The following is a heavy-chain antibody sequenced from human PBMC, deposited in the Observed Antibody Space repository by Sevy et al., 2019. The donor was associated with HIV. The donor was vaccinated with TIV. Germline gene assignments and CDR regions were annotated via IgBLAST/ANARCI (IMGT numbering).Heavy chain of an antibody. V-gene: IGHV3-7*01. Sequence: GGSLRLSCAAXGFTFSSYWMNWVRQAPGKGLEWVANIKEDGSDKYYVDSVKGRFTISRDNAQNSLYLEMNSLRAEDTAVYYXARWDVWGKGTTVTVSS. CDR1: GFTFSSYW. J-gene: IGHJ6*04. CDR2: IKEDGSDK. CDR3: ARWDV.